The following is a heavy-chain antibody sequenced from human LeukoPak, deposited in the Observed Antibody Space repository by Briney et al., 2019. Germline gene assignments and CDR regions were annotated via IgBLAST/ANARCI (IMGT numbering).Heavy chain of an antibody. CDR3: AKELDTMFFDY. CDR2: AGWAGGTT. Sequence: GGSLRLSCATSGFNFDRYTIHWVRQAPGKGLEWVSLAGWAGGTTYYSDSVRGRFTISRDSGKNPVYLQMNSLTTDDTAFYFCAKELDTMFFDYWGQGALVTVSS. CDR1: GFNFDRYT. D-gene: IGHD5-18*01. J-gene: IGHJ4*02. V-gene: IGHV3-43*01.